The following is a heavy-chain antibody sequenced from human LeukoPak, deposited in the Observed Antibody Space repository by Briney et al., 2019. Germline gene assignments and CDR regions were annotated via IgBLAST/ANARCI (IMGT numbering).Heavy chain of an antibody. CDR3: AKTHFVILPVGMDNWFDP. J-gene: IGHJ5*02. V-gene: IGHV3-23*01. CDR2: ISYSGTNT. Sequence: QSGGSLRLSCAASGFTFSSYAMSWVRQAPGKGLQWVSAISYSGTNTFYTDSVKGRFTISRDNSKNTLYLQMNSLRAEDTAVYYCAKTHFVILPVGMDNWFDPWGQGTLVTVSS. CDR1: GFTFSSYA. D-gene: IGHD2-2*01.